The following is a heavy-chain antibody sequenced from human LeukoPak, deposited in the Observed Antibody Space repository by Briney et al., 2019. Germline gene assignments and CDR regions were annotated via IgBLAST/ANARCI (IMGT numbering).Heavy chain of an antibody. V-gene: IGHV3-21*01. J-gene: IGHJ4*02. CDR1: GFTFSNYN. D-gene: IGHD2-8*02. CDR2: ISSSSSYI. CDR3: ARDSPYGTAGY. Sequence: GGSLRLSCAASGFTFSNYNMNWVRQAPGKGLEWVSSISSSSSYIYYADSVKGRFTISRDYTKNSLYLQMNSLRAEDTAVYYCARDSPYGTAGYWGQGTLVTVSS.